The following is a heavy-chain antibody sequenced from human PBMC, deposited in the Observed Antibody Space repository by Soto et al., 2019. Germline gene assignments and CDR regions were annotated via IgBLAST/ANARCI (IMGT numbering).Heavy chain of an antibody. D-gene: IGHD3-3*01. V-gene: IGHV3-23*01. CDR1: GFTFSSYA. CDR3: AKEVRPTKRFLEWLPFDY. CDR2: ISGSGGST. Sequence: GGSLRLSCAASGFTFSSYAMSWVRQAPGKGLEWVSAISGSGGSTYYADSVKGRFTISRDNSKNTLYLQMNSLRAEDTAVYYCAKEVRPTKRFLEWLPFDYWGQGTLVTVSS. J-gene: IGHJ4*02.